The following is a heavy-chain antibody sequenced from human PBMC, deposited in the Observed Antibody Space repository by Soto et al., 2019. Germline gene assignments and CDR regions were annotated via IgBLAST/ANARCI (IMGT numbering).Heavy chain of an antibody. Sequence: GESLKISCKGSGYSFTSYWISWVRQMPGKGLEWMGRIDPSDSYTNYSPSFQGHVTISADKSISTAYLQWSSLKASDTAMYYCARQRIAARPDSYGMDVWGKGTRVTVSS. V-gene: IGHV5-10-1*01. CDR3: ARQRIAARPDSYGMDV. CDR2: IDPSDSYT. D-gene: IGHD6-6*01. J-gene: IGHJ6*04. CDR1: GYSFTSYW.